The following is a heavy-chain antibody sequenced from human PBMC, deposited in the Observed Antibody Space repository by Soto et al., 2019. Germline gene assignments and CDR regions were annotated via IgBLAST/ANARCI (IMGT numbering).Heavy chain of an antibody. D-gene: IGHD3-10*01. CDR1: GFTFSSYS. CDR2: ISSSSSYI. Sequence: EVPLVESGGGLVKPGGSLRLSCAASGFTFSSYSMNWVRQAPGKGLEWVSSISSSSSYIYYADSVKGRFTISRDNAKNSLYLQMNSLRAEDTAVYYCAREFNWFGEYDAFDIWGQGTMVTVSS. CDR3: AREFNWFGEYDAFDI. V-gene: IGHV3-21*01. J-gene: IGHJ3*02.